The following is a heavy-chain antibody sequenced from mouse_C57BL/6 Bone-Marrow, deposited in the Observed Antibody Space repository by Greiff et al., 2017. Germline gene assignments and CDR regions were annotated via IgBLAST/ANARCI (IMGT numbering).Heavy chain of an antibody. CDR1: GYTFTSYW. CDR3: ASFTTLVDPFAY. D-gene: IGHD1-1*01. Sequence: QVHVKQSGAELAKPGASVKLSCKASGYTFTSYWMHWVKQRPGQGLEWIGYINPSSGYTKYNQKFKDKATLTADKSSSTAYMQLSSLTYEDSSVXCSASFTTLVDPFAYWGQGTLVTVSA. CDR2: INPSSGYT. V-gene: IGHV1-7*01. J-gene: IGHJ3*01.